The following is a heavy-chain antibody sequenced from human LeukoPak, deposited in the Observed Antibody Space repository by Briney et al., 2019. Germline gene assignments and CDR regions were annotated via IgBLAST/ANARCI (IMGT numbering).Heavy chain of an antibody. CDR1: GFTFSGSA. CDR2: IRSKANSYAT. CDR3: TRDSGYNPVDYYYYYMDV. J-gene: IGHJ6*03. Sequence: GGSLRLSCAASGFTFSGSAMHWVRQASGKGLEWVGRIRSKANSYATAYAASVKGRFTISRDDSKNTAYLRMNSLKTEDTAVYYCTRDSGYNPVDYYYYYMDVWGKGTTVTVSS. D-gene: IGHD5-12*01. V-gene: IGHV3-73*01.